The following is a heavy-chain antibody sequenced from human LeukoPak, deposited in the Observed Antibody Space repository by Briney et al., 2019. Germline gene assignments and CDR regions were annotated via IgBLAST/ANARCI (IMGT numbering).Heavy chain of an antibody. V-gene: IGHV3-21*01. CDR2: ISSSSSYI. Sequence: GGSLRLSCAASGFTFSGYGMHWVRQAPGKGLEWVSSISSSSSYIYYADSVKGRFTISRDNAKNSLYLQMNSLRAEDTAVYYCARSGGSVLYFDYWGQGTLVTVSS. J-gene: IGHJ4*02. CDR3: ARSGGSVLYFDY. D-gene: IGHD3-10*01. CDR1: GFTFSGYG.